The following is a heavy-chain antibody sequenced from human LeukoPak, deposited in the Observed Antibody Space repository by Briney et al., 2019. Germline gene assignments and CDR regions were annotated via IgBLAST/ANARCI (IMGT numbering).Heavy chain of an antibody. CDR2: INQDGNEK. Sequence: GGSLRLSCAASGFTFDDYGMSWVRQAPGKGLEWVANINQDGNEKYYVDSVKGRFTISRDNAKNSVYLQMNSLKTEDTAVYYCARDRVWTVLYWGQGTLVTVSS. CDR3: ARDRVWTVLY. CDR1: GFTFDDYG. D-gene: IGHD6-13*01. J-gene: IGHJ4*02. V-gene: IGHV3-7*01.